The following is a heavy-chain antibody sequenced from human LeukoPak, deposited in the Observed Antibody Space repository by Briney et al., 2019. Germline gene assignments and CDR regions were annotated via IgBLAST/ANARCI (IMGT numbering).Heavy chain of an antibody. CDR2: INSGDST. CDR1: GFTVSSNY. CDR3: ASRSSIWSGYQDTLYYFDS. V-gene: IGHV3-53*01. Sequence: PGGSLRLSCAASGFTVSSNYMSWVRQAPGKGLEWVSVINSGDSTYYADSVKGRFTISRDNSKNTLYLQMNSLRVEDTAVYYCASRSSIWSGYQDTLYYFDSWGQGTLVTVSS. J-gene: IGHJ4*02. D-gene: IGHD3-3*01.